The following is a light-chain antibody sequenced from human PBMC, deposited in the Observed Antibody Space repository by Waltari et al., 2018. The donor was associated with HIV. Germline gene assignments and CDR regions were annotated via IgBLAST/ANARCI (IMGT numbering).Light chain of an antibody. CDR2: GTS. Sequence: ETVLTQSPGTLSLSPGERATLSCRASQSVIYRYFAWYQQRVGQAPRLLIYGTSSRATGIPDRFSGSGSGTDFTLTIRRLEPEDFAVYFCQQYNKSPWTFGQGTKVEIK. CDR1: QSVIYRY. V-gene: IGKV3-20*01. CDR3: QQYNKSPWT. J-gene: IGKJ1*01.